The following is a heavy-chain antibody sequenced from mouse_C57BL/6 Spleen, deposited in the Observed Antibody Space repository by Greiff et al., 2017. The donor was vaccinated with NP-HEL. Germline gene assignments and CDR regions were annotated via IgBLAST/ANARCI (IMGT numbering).Heavy chain of an antibody. CDR2: IDPANGDT. CDR1: GFTIKDDY. Sequence: EVMLVESGAELVRPGASVKLSCTASGFTIKDDYMHWVKQRPEQGLEWIGWIDPANGDTDYASKFQGKATITADTSSNTAYLQLSSLTSEDTAVYYCSQWGSGVLDDWGQGTSVTVSS. V-gene: IGHV14-4*01. J-gene: IGHJ4*01. D-gene: IGHD3-2*02. CDR3: SQWGSGVLDD.